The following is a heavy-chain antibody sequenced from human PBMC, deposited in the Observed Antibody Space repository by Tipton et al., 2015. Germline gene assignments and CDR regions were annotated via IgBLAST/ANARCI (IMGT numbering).Heavy chain of an antibody. CDR1: GFTFSTYS. V-gene: IGHV3-21*01. J-gene: IGHJ4*02. CDR3: ARELSGWAPDY. Sequence: VQLVQSGGDLVTPGGSLRLSCAASGFTFSTYSMNWFRQAPGKGLEWVSSITGSSSYMFYADSVEGRFTISRDNAKNSLFLQMNSLTAEDTAVYFCARELSGWAPDYWGQGTLVTVSS. CDR2: ITGSSSYM. D-gene: IGHD6-19*01.